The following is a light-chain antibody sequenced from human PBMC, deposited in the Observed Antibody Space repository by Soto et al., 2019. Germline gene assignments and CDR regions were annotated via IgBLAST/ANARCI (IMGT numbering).Light chain of an antibody. CDR2: GAS. Sequence: EIVLTQSPGTLSFFPGERATLSCRASRSVTNNYLAWHQQKPGQAPSLLILGASTRATGVPARFSGSGSGTEFTLSISSLQSEDFAVYYCKQYKEWPPFTFGQGTRLEIK. CDR3: KQYKEWPPFT. CDR1: RSVTNN. V-gene: IGKV3-15*01. J-gene: IGKJ5*01.